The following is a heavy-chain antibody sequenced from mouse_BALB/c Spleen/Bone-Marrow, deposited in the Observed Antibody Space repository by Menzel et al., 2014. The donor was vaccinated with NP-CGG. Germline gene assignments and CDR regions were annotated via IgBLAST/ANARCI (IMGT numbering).Heavy chain of an antibody. Sequence: EVKLVESGGGLVQPGGSLNLACVASGFDFSRYWMSWARQAPGKGQEWIGEINPGSSTINYSPSLKDKFIIYRDNAKNTLYLKMNKVKSEDIDCYYCTRLWNYGYLDNWGQGTTLTVSS. V-gene: IGHV4-2*02. CDR2: INPGSSTI. CDR3: TRLWNYGYLDN. D-gene: IGHD1-1*01. J-gene: IGHJ2*01. CDR1: GFDFSRYW.